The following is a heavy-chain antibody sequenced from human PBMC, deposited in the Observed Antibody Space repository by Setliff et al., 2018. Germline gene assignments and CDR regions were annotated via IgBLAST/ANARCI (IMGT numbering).Heavy chain of an antibody. V-gene: IGHV3-30*01. CDR1: GFTFRDYA. J-gene: IGHJ4*02. CDR3: ARGRKYRAVYFFDY. D-gene: IGHD1-1*01. CDR2: ISSNVDDT. Sequence: PGGSLRLSCAASGFTFRDYALYWVRQAPGKGLEWVARISSNVDDTSYADSVKGRFTISRDNSINTLYLQMNSLRTEDTAVYYCARGRKYRAVYFFDYWGQGALVTVSS.